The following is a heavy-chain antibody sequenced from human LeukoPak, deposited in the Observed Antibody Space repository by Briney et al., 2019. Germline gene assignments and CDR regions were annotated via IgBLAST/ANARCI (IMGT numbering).Heavy chain of an antibody. V-gene: IGHV3-33*01. CDR2: ILSDGSKE. Sequence: GGSLRLSCAASGFTFSSYGMHWVRQAPGKGLEWVAVILSDGSKEFYTDSVKGRFTISRDNSKNTLYLQMNSLKTEDTAVYYCAREGALAGILDFWGQGALVTVSS. CDR3: AREGALAGILDF. J-gene: IGHJ4*02. CDR1: GFTFSSYG. D-gene: IGHD6-19*01.